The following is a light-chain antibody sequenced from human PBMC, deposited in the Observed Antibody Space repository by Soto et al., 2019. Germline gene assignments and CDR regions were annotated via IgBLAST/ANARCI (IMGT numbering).Light chain of an antibody. V-gene: IGKV1-5*03. CDR2: KAS. CDR1: QTISSW. J-gene: IGKJ2*01. Sequence: DIQMTQSPSTLSGSVGDRVTITCRASQTISSWLAWYQQKPGKAPKLLIYKASTLKSGVPSRFSGSGSGTEFTLTISGLQSEDHAVYYCQQYGDWPPETFGQGTKVDIK. CDR3: QQYGDWPPET.